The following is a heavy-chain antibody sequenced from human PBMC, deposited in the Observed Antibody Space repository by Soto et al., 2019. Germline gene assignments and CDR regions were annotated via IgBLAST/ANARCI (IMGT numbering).Heavy chain of an antibody. D-gene: IGHD6-6*01. Sequence: QVQLQQWGAGLLKPSETLSLTCAVYGGSFSGYYWSWIRQPPGKELEWIGEINHSGSTNYNPSLKRRVTISVDTSKNQFSLKLSSVTAADTAVYYCARGRIAARRWGTYGMDVWGQGTTVTVSS. CDR3: ARGRIAARRWGTYGMDV. CDR1: GGSFSGYY. CDR2: INHSGST. J-gene: IGHJ6*02. V-gene: IGHV4-34*01.